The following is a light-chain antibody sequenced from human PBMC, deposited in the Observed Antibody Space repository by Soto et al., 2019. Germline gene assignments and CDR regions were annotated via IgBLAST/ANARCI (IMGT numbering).Light chain of an antibody. V-gene: IGKV1-39*01. CDR1: QSISIY. Sequence: DIQMTQSPSSLSASIGDRVTITCRASQSISIYLNWYEQKPGKAPRLLVFAGSSLQTGVPSRFSGSGSGTDFTLTISSLQPEDFATYYCQQGYSTPPTFGGGTKVEIK. CDR3: QQGYSTPPT. CDR2: AGS. J-gene: IGKJ4*01.